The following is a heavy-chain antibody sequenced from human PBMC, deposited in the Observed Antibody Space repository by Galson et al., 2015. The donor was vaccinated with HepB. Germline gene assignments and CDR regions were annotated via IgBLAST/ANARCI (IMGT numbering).Heavy chain of an antibody. V-gene: IGHV4-59*08. D-gene: IGHD1-26*01. Sequence: ETLSLTCTVSGGSISSYYWSWIRQPPGKGLEWIGYIYYSGSTNYNPSLKSRVTISVDTSKNQFSLKPSSVTAADTAVYYCARHIWSWGVALVGDAFDIWGQGTMVTVSS. CDR1: GGSISSYY. J-gene: IGHJ3*02. CDR2: IYYSGST. CDR3: ARHIWSWGVALVGDAFDI.